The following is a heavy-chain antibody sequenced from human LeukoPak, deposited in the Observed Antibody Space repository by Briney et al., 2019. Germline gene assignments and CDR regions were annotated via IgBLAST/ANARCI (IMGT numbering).Heavy chain of an antibody. CDR1: GYTFTSHG. CDR2: ISGYNGDT. D-gene: IGHD6-19*01. CDR3: ARDPSNTSGRFWYLDV. J-gene: IGHJ2*01. V-gene: IGHV1-18*01. Sequence: ASVKVSCKASGYTFTSHGITWVRQAPGQGLEWMGWISGYNGDTIYAQKFQGRITMTTETSTSTAYMEVWSLRSDDTAVYYCARDPSNTSGRFWYLDVWGRGTLVTVSA.